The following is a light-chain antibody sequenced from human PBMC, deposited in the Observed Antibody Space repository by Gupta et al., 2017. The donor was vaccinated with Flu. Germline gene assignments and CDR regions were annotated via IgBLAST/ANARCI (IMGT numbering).Light chain of an antibody. Sequence: PSSLSASVGDRVTITCRASQRISSYLNWYQQKPGKAPKLLIYAASRVQSGVPSRFSGSGSGTDFTLTISRLQPEDFATYYCQQRYSTPFTFGHGTKVDIK. CDR1: QRISSY. CDR2: AAS. V-gene: IGKV1-39*01. CDR3: QQRYSTPFT. J-gene: IGKJ3*01.